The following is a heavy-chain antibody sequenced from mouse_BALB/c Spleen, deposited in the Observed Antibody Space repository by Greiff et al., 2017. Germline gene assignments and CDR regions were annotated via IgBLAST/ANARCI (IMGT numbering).Heavy chain of an antibody. Sequence: EVKVVESGGGLVKPGGSLKLSCAASGFTFSSYAMSWVRQTPEKRLEWVASISSGGSTYYPDSVKGRFTISRDNARNILYLQMSSLRSEDTAMYYCARGDYDLYAMDYWGQGTSVTVSS. J-gene: IGHJ4*01. CDR2: ISSGGST. CDR3: ARGDYDLYAMDY. V-gene: IGHV5-6-5*01. D-gene: IGHD2-4*01. CDR1: GFTFSSYA.